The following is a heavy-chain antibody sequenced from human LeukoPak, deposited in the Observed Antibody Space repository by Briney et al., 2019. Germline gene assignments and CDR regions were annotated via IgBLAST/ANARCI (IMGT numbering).Heavy chain of an antibody. V-gene: IGHV1-2*02. CDR1: GYTFTGYY. CDR3: ARAEYYYDSSGLGAFDI. Sequence: ASVKVSCKASGYTFTGYYMHWVRQAPGQGLEWMGWINPNSGGTNYAQKFQGRVTMTRDTSISTAYMELSRLRSDDTAVYYCARAEYYYDSSGLGAFDIWGQGTMVTVSS. CDR2: INPNSGGT. D-gene: IGHD3-22*01. J-gene: IGHJ3*02.